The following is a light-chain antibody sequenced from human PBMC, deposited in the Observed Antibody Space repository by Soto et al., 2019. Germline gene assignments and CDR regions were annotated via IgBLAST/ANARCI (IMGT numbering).Light chain of an antibody. Sequence: QSALTQPASVSGSPGQSITISCTGTSSDVGGYNYVSWYQQHPGKAPKLMIYEVSNRPSGVSHRFSGSKSGNTASLTISGLQAEDEADYYCSSYTSSNTLLFGGGTKLTVL. CDR1: SSDVGGYNY. V-gene: IGLV2-14*01. J-gene: IGLJ2*01. CDR2: EVS. CDR3: SSYTSSNTLL.